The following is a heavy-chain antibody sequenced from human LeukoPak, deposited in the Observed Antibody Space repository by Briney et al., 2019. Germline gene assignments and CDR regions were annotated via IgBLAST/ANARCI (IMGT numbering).Heavy chain of an antibody. D-gene: IGHD1-26*01. CDR1: GVSFSGYY. Sequence: PSETLSLTCAVYGVSFSGYYWSWIRQPPGKGLEWIGEINHSGSTNYNPSLKSRVTISVDTSKNQFSLKQSSVTAADTAVYYCARGSGSYYNFDYWGQGTLVTVSS. CDR2: INHSGST. V-gene: IGHV4-34*01. CDR3: ARGSGSYYNFDY. J-gene: IGHJ4*02.